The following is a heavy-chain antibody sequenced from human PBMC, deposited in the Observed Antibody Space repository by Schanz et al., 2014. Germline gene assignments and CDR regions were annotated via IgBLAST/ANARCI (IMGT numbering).Heavy chain of an antibody. J-gene: IGHJ4*02. Sequence: EVQLVESGGGLVKPGGSLRLSCTASGFSFDSYNMNWVRQSPGKGLEWVAFLSFDSRHIYYADSVKGRFTISRDNNKVLLHLKSNSLRADDTAVYYCARDGVAATTDFEYWGQGALVTVSS. V-gene: IGHV3-21*06. CDR2: LSFDSRHI. D-gene: IGHD1-1*01. CDR1: GFSFDSYN. CDR3: ARDGVAATTDFEY.